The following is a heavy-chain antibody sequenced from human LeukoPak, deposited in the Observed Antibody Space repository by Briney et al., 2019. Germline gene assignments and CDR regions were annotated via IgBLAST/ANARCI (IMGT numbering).Heavy chain of an antibody. J-gene: IGHJ4*02. CDR1: GITSRSYG. D-gene: IGHD2-15*01. Sequence: GRSLRLSCAASGITSRSYGMHWVRQAPGKGLGWVAFIWYDGSNKYYADSVKGRFTVSRDNSRNTLFLQMNSLRAEDTAVYYCATDRATQYFDYWGQGTLVSVSS. V-gene: IGHV3-33*01. CDR2: IWYDGSNK. CDR3: ATDRATQYFDY.